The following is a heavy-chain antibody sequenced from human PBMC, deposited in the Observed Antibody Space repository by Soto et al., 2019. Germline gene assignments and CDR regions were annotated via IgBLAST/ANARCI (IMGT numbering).Heavy chain of an antibody. CDR3: ARALGYRRPTRLDL. CDR2: MNPNTGNT. J-gene: IGHJ4*02. D-gene: IGHD6-13*01. V-gene: IGHV1-8*01. CDR1: GYTFTTYD. Sequence: AAVKVSCKASGYTFTTYDINWVRQAPGQGIEWMGWMNPNTGNTGYAQRFQGRVTMTRDTSISTAYMELKNLTTAEAAVYWCARALGYRRPTRLDLWGQGTLVTVSS.